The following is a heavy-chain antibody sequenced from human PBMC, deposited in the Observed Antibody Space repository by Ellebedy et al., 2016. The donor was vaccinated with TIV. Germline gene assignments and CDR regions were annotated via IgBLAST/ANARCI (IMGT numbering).Heavy chain of an antibody. V-gene: IGHV1-2*02. J-gene: IGHJ5*02. CDR3: AREGVVPAAILGSSWFDP. Sequence: AASVKVSCKASGYTFTGYYMHWVRQAPGQGLEWMGWINPNSGGTNYAQKFQGRVTMTRDTSISTAYMELSRLRSDDTAVYYCAREGVVPAAILGSSWFDPWGQGTLVTVSS. CDR2: INPNSGGT. CDR1: GYTFTGYY. D-gene: IGHD2-2*01.